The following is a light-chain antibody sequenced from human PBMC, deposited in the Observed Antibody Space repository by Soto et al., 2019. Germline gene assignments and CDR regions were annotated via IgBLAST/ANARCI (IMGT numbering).Light chain of an antibody. V-gene: IGKV3-20*01. CDR1: ESVGDRH. Sequence: NVLTQSPATLSLSPVEIATLSCMASESVGDRHFAWYQQKPGHAPRLLIYGASTRATGIPDRFSGSGSGTDFTLTISRLETEDFAVYYCQQYHDSATFGQGTRLEIK. CDR2: GAS. J-gene: IGKJ5*01. CDR3: QQYHDSAT.